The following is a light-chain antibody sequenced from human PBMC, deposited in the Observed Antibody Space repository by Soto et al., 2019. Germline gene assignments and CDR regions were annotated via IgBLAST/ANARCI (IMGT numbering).Light chain of an antibody. CDR2: GAS. Sequence: EIVLTQSPGILSLSPGERATLSCRASQSVSNDFLAWYQQKPGQAPRLLIYGASTRATDVPDRFSGSGSGADFTLSIIRLEPEDFAVYYCQQYGSSPPRTFGQGTKVDIK. CDR1: QSVSNDF. V-gene: IGKV3-20*01. CDR3: QQYGSSPPRT. J-gene: IGKJ1*01.